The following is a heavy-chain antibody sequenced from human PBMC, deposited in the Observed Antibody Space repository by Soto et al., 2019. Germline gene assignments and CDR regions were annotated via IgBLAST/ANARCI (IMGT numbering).Heavy chain of an antibody. CDR2: INPSGGST. V-gene: IGHV1-46*01. Sequence: ASVTVSCKASGYTFTSYYMHWVRQAPGQGLEWMGIINPSGGSTSYAQKFQGRVTMTRDTSTSTVYMELSSLRSEDTAVYYCARWGGAGYCSGGSCYTNYYYGMGVWGQGTTVTVSS. J-gene: IGHJ6*02. CDR1: GYTFTSYY. D-gene: IGHD2-15*01. CDR3: ARWGGAGYCSGGSCYTNYYYGMGV.